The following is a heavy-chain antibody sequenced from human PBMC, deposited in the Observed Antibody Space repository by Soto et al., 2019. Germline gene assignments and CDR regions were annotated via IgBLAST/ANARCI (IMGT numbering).Heavy chain of an antibody. Sequence: SGTLSLTCNLSGASISTSRSSWACIRQPPGKGLEWLANIFHSGRTYYNPPLASRVTGPVDTSKNEFSLKLRSVTAADTAVYYCARQPTTGDTDLWFDPWGQGTLVTVSS. J-gene: IGHJ5*02. CDR1: GASISTSRSS. CDR3: ARQPTTGDTDLWFDP. D-gene: IGHD2-21*01. V-gene: IGHV4-39*01. CDR2: IFHSGRT.